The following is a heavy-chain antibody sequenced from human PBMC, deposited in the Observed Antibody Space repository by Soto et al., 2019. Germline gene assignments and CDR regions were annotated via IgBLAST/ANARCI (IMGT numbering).Heavy chain of an antibody. J-gene: IGHJ6*02. CDR3: AKVGVVVRIPMDV. D-gene: IGHD2-21*01. CDR1: GFTFSSYA. CDR2: ISGSGGST. V-gene: IGHV3-23*01. Sequence: LRLSCAASGFTFSSYAMSWVRQAPGKGLEWVSAISGSGGSTYYADSVKGRFTISRDNSKNTLYLQMNSLRAEDTAVYYCAKVGVVVRIPMDVWGQGTTVTVSS.